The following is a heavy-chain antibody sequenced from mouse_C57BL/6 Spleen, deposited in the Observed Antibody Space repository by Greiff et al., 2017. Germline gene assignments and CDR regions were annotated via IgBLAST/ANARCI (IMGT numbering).Heavy chain of an antibody. J-gene: IGHJ4*01. CDR2: IYPGDGDT. Sequence: VQLQQSGPELVKPGASVKISCKASGYAFSSSWMNWVKQRPGKGLEWLGRIYPGDGDTIYNGKFKGKATLTADKSSRTAYMQLISLTSVDSAVYVCARYDCCWRGAMDYWGQGTSVTVSS. CDR3: ARYDCCWRGAMDY. V-gene: IGHV1-82*01. CDR1: GYAFSSSW. D-gene: IGHD2-4*01.